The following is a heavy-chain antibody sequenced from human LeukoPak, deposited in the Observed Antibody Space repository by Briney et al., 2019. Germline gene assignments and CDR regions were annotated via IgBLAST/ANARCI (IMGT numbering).Heavy chain of an antibody. D-gene: IGHD1-26*01. CDR1: GFTFSSYA. J-gene: IGHJ4*02. V-gene: IGHV3-30-3*01. Sequence: GGSLRLSCAASGFTFSSYAMHWVRQAPGKGLEWVAVISYDGSNKYYADSVKGRFTISRDNSKNTLYLQMNSLRAEDTAVYYCARGWELLILDYWGQGTLVTVSS. CDR3: ARGWELLILDY. CDR2: ISYDGSNK.